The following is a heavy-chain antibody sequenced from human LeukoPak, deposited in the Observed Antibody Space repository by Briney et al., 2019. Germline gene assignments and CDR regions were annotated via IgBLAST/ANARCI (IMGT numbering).Heavy chain of an antibody. CDR2: ISGSGGST. D-gene: IGHD4-17*01. V-gene: IGHV3-23*01. Sequence: PGGSLRLSCAASGFTFSSDAMSWVRQAPGKKLQWGSAISGSGGSTYYAHSLKGRFTISRDNSKNKLYLQLSSLRAEDTAVYYCAKAMTTVTTKAPNFDYWGQGTLVTVSS. J-gene: IGHJ4*02. CDR1: GFTFSSDA. CDR3: AKAMTTVTTKAPNFDY.